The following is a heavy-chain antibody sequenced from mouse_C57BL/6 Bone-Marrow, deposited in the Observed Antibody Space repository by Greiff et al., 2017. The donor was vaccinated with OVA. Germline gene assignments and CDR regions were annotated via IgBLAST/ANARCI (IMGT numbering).Heavy chain of an antibody. CDR1: GYTFTSYW. D-gene: IGHD1-1*01. CDR2: IHPNSGST. J-gene: IGHJ3*01. V-gene: IGHV1-64*01. CDR3: ASPYYYGSSPFAD. Sequence: QVQLKESGAELVKPGASVKLSCKASGYTFTSYWMHWVKQRPGQGLEWIGMIHPNSGSTNYNEKFKSKATLTVDKASSTAYMQLSSLTSEDSAVYYCASPYYYGSSPFADWGQGTLVTVSA.